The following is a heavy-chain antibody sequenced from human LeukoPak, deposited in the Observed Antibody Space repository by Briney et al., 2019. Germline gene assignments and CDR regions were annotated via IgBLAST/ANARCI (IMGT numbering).Heavy chain of an antibody. D-gene: IGHD3-22*01. V-gene: IGHV1-18*01. CDR1: GYTFTSYG. CDR3: AREGHYYDSSGCDY. J-gene: IGHJ4*02. Sequence: ASVKVSCKASGYTFTSYGISWVRQVPGQGLEWMGWISAYNGNTNYAQKLQGRVTMTTDTSTSTAYMELRSLRSDDTAVYYCAREGHYYDSSGCDYWGQGTLVTVSS. CDR2: ISAYNGNT.